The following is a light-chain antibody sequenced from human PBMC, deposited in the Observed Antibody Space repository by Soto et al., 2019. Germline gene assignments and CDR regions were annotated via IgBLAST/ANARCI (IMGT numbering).Light chain of an antibody. Sequence: EIVLTQSPGTLSLSPGERASLSCRASQSINSRYLAWYQQKPGQAPRLLIYGASNRATGIPDRFSGSGSETDFTLTISRLEPEDFAVYCCHQYVGSPYTFGQGTTLEIK. CDR1: QSINSRY. CDR3: HQYVGSPYT. V-gene: IGKV3-20*01. J-gene: IGKJ2*01. CDR2: GAS.